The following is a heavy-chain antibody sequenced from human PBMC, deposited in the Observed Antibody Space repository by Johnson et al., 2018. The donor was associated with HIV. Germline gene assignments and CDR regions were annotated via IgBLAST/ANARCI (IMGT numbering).Heavy chain of an antibody. J-gene: IGHJ3*01. D-gene: IGHD3-22*01. Sequence: VQLVESGGGVVRPGGSLRLSCAASGFTFDDYGISWVRLVPGKGLEWVSGINWNGGTTGYIDSVKGRFTISRDNAKNSLHLQMTSLRVEDTAFYYCTTDRRALGYYYDSSGYYSRAFDFWGQGTMVTVSS. CDR3: TTDRRALGYYYDSSGYYSRAFDF. CDR1: GFTFDDYG. V-gene: IGHV3-20*04. CDR2: INWNGGTT.